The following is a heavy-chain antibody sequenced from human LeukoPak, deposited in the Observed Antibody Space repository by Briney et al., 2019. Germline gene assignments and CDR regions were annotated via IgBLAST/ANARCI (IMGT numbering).Heavy chain of an antibody. Sequence: ASVKVSCKASGYTFTSYYMHWVRQAPGQGLEWMGIINPSGGSTSYAQKFQGRVTMTRDTSTSTVYMELSSLRSEDTAMYYCAGGTTVTTSLGYWGQGTLVTVSS. V-gene: IGHV1-46*01. D-gene: IGHD4-17*01. J-gene: IGHJ4*02. CDR1: GYTFTSYY. CDR3: AGGTTVTTSLGY. CDR2: INPSGGST.